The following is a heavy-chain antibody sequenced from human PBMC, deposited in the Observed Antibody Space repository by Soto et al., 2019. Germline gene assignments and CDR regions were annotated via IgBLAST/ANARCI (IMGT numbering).Heavy chain of an antibody. D-gene: IGHD4-17*01. CDR2: LYYSGST. CDR1: GGSIGIGGYY. Sequence: HVQLQESGPGLVKPSQTLTLTCTVSGGSIGIGGYYWSWLRQRPGNGLAWIGYLYYSGSTYYNPSLKSRVTISVDTSANQFSLKLSYVTAADTAVYYCARAVHGTVTSYPAYGGQGTLVTVAS. V-gene: IGHV4-31*03. J-gene: IGHJ4*02. CDR3: ARAVHGTVTSYPAY.